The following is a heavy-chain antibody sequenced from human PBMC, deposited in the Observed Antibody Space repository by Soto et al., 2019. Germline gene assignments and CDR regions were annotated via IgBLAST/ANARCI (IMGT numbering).Heavy chain of an antibody. CDR3: AIIDGYNFNWLDS. J-gene: IGHJ5*01. D-gene: IGHD2-21*01. Sequence: QVQLVQSGAEVKTPGASVKVSCKASGYTFATYDINWVRQAPGQGLEWMGWMNPNSGNTGSAQKFQGRLTMTRDTALSVAHMELSSLRNEDTAVYYCAIIDGYNFNWLDSWGQGTLVTVSA. V-gene: IGHV1-8*01. CDR1: GYTFATYD. CDR2: MNPNSGNT.